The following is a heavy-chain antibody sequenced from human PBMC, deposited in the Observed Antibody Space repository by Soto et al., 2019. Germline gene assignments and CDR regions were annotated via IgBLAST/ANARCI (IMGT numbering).Heavy chain of an antibody. J-gene: IGHJ5*02. Sequence: QVQLQESGPGLVKPSETLSLTCTVSGGSISSYYWSWIRQPAGKGLEWIGRIYTSGSTNYNPSLKSQVTMSVDTSKNQFSLKLSSVTAADTAVYYCASLSIAAGRRWFDPWGQGTLVTVSS. CDR2: IYTSGST. D-gene: IGHD6-6*01. V-gene: IGHV4-4*07. CDR3: ASLSIAAGRRWFDP. CDR1: GGSISSYY.